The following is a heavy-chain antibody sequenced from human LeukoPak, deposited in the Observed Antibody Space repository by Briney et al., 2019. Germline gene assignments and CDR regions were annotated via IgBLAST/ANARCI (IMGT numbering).Heavy chain of an antibody. CDR2: IYYSGST. J-gene: IGHJ4*02. V-gene: IGHV4-59*01. CDR1: GGSISSYY. Sequence: SETLSLTCTVPGGSISSYYWSWIRQPPGKGLEWIGYIYYSGSTNYNPSLKSRVTISVDTSKNQFSLKLSSVTAADTAVYYCARVGYYGSGSPSFDYWGQGTLVTASS. D-gene: IGHD3-10*01. CDR3: ARVGYYGSGSPSFDY.